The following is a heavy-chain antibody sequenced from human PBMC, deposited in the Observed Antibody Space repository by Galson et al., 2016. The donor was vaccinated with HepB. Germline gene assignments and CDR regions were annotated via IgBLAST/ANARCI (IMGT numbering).Heavy chain of an antibody. D-gene: IGHD6-19*01. CDR3: AKSQPGYSSGWYTLPIDAFDI. CDR1: GFTFSSYG. Sequence: LRLSCAASGFTFSSYGMHWVRQAPGKGLEWVAFISYDGSNKKYADSVKGRFTISRDNSKKTLYLQMNSLRAEDTAVYYCAKSQPGYSSGWYTLPIDAFDIWGQGTMVTVSS. V-gene: IGHV3-30*18. J-gene: IGHJ3*02. CDR2: ISYDGSNK.